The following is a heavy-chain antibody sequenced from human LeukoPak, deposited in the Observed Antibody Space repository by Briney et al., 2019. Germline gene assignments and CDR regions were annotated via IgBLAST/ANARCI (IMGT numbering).Heavy chain of an antibody. V-gene: IGHV1-2*02. J-gene: IGHJ4*02. Sequence: GASVKVSCKASGYTFTGYYMHWVRQAPGQGLEWMGWINPNSGGTNYAQKFQGRVTMTRDTSISTAYMELSRLRSDDTAVYYCARTHHDSSGYYSVQLFDYWGQGTLVTVSS. CDR1: GYTFTGYY. CDR3: ARTHHDSSGYYSVQLFDY. CDR2: INPNSGGT. D-gene: IGHD3-22*01.